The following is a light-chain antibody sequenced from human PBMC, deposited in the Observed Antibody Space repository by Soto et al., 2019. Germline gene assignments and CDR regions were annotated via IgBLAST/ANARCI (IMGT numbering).Light chain of an antibody. CDR3: QQYNDNWT. J-gene: IGKJ1*01. CDR2: KAS. V-gene: IGKV1-5*03. CDR1: QSISSW. Sequence: DIQMTQSPSTLSASVGDRVTITCRASQSISSWLAWYQQKPGTAPKLLIYKASTLQSGVPSSFSGSGSGTEFTLTISSLQPDDSATYYCQQYNDNWTFGQGTKVE.